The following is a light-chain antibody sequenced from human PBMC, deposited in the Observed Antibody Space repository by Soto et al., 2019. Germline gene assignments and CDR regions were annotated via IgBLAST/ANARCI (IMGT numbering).Light chain of an antibody. CDR3: QKYNSAPRT. J-gene: IGKJ3*01. CDR2: AAS. CDR1: QDVNNY. Sequence: DIQMTHSPSSLSASVGVRVTITCRSSQDVNNYLAWYQQKPGKVPNLLIYAASTWHSGVPSLFSGSGSGTDFTLTIISLQPEDVATYYCQKYNSAPRTFGPGTKVDIK. V-gene: IGKV1-27*01.